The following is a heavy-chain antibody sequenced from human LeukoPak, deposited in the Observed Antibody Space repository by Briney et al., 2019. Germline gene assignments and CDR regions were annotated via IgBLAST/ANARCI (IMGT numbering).Heavy chain of an antibody. J-gene: IGHJ3*02. V-gene: IGHV3-21*01. CDR3: AREAYYYDSSGYVHDAFDI. CDR1: GFTFSSYS. CDR2: ISSRSSYI. D-gene: IGHD3-22*01. Sequence: GGSLRLSCAASGFTFSSYSMNWVRQAPGKGLEWVSSISSRSSYIYHADSVKGRFTIPRDNAKNSLYLQMNSLRAEDTAVYYCAREAYYYDSSGYVHDAFDIWGQGTVATVSS.